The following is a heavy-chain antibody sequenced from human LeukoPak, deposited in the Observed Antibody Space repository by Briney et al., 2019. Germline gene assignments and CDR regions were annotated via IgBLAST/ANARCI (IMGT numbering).Heavy chain of an antibody. Sequence: GGSLRLSCAASGFTLSSYWMSWVRQAPGKGLEWVANIKQDGSDKYYVDSVKGRFTISRDNAKNSLYLQMNSLRAEDTAVYYCARVRPYSSSLYAYYGMDVWGQGTTVTVSS. CDR1: GFTLSSYW. V-gene: IGHV3-7*04. J-gene: IGHJ6*02. D-gene: IGHD6-13*01. CDR2: IKQDGSDK. CDR3: ARVRPYSSSLYAYYGMDV.